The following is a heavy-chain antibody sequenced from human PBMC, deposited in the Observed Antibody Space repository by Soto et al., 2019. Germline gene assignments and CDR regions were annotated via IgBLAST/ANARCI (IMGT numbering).Heavy chain of an antibody. CDR3: AKGPVVVTAIPSIGVDY. V-gene: IGHV3-30*18. J-gene: IGHJ4*02. CDR1: GFTFSSYG. D-gene: IGHD2-21*02. CDR2: ISYDGSNK. Sequence: QVQLVESGGGVVQPGRSLRLSCAASGFTFSSYGMHWVRQAPGKGLEWVAVISYDGSNKYYADSVKGRFTISRDNSKNTLYLQMNSLRAEDTAVYYCAKGPVVVTAIPSIGVDYWGQGTLVTVSS.